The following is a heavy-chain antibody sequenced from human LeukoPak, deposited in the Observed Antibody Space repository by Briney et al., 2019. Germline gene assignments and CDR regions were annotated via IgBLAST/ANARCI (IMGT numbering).Heavy chain of an antibody. Sequence: GGSLRLSCAASGFTFSSYAMSWVRQAPGKGLEWVSAISGSGGSTYYADSVKGRFTISRDNSKNSLYLQMNSLRAEDTAVYYCARGKPAAIYYYYYYMDVWGKGTTVTVSS. CDR2: ISGSGGST. CDR3: ARGKPAAIYYYYYYMDV. V-gene: IGHV3-23*01. J-gene: IGHJ6*03. D-gene: IGHD2-2*01. CDR1: GFTFSSYA.